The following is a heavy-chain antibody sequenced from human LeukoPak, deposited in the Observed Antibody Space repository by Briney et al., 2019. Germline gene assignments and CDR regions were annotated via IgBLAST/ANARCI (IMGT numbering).Heavy chain of an antibody. J-gene: IGHJ4*02. CDR3: ARQDRYYGSGSY. CDR2: INHSGST. D-gene: IGHD3-10*01. CDR1: GGSISSSSYY. V-gene: IGHV4-39*01. Sequence: SETLSLTCTVSGGSISSSSYYWGWIRQPPGKGLEWIGEINHSGSTNYNPSLKSRVTISVDTSKNQFSLKLSSVTAADTAVYYCARQDRYYGSGSYWGQGTLVTVSS.